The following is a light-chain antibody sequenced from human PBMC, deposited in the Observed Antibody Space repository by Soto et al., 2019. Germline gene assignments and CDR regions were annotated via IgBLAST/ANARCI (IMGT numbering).Light chain of an antibody. CDR1: RSISTR. V-gene: IGKV1-5*03. J-gene: IGKJ1*01. CDR3: QQYNTKGT. CDR2: KAS. Sequence: DIQMTQSPSTLSASVGDRVNIACRASRSISTRLAWYQQKPGKVPKVLIYKASSLESGVPARFSGSGSGTEFTLTISSLQPDDFATYYCQQYNTKGTFGQGTKVEIK.